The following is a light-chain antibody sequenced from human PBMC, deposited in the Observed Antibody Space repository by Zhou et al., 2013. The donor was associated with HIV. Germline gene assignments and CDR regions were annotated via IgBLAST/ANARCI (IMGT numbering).Light chain of an antibody. J-gene: IGKJ5*01. CDR3: QQYKDYPIT. CDR1: QGISTY. CDR2: AAS. Sequence: AIRMTQSPSSFSASTGDRVTITCRASQGISTYLAWYQQKPGKAPKLLIYAASTLQSGVPSRFSGSGSGTDFTLTISDLQPEDFATYYCQQYKDYPITFGQGTRLEIK. V-gene: IGKV1-8*01.